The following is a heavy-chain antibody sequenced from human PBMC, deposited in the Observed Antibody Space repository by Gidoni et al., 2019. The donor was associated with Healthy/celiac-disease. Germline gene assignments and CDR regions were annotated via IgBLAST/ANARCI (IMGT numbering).Heavy chain of an antibody. Sequence: FSSYAMSWVRQAPGKGLAWVSAISGSGGSTYYADSVKGRFTISRDNSKNTLYLQMNSLRAEDTAVYYCAKAMRYCSSTSCSSFEGAFDIWGQGTMVTVSS. J-gene: IGHJ3*02. CDR1: FSSYA. V-gene: IGHV3-23*01. CDR3: AKAMRYCSSTSCSSFEGAFDI. D-gene: IGHD2-2*01. CDR2: ISGSGGST.